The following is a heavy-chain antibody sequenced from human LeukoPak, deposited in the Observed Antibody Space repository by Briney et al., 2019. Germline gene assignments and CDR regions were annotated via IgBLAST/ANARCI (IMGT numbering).Heavy chain of an antibody. CDR1: GYSISSGYY. J-gene: IGHJ4*02. V-gene: IGHV4-38-2*02. CDR3: ASSPTSNYVSHFDY. CDR2: IYHSGST. Sequence: SETLSLTCTVSGYSISSGYYWGWIRQPPGKGLEWIGSIYHSGSTYYNPSLKSRVTISVDTSKNQFSLKLSSVTAADTAVYYCASSPTSNYVSHFDYWGQGTLVTVSS. D-gene: IGHD4-11*01.